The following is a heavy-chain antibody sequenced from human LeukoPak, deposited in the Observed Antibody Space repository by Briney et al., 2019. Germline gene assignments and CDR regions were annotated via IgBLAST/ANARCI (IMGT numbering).Heavy chain of an antibody. CDR2: IYYSGST. D-gene: IGHD3-10*01. V-gene: IGHV4-39*07. CDR3: ARGMVRGVIIHYYYYYMDV. CDR1: GGSISSSSYY. J-gene: IGHJ6*03. Sequence: SETLSLTCTVSGGSISSSSYYWGWIRQPPGKGLEWIGSIYYSGSTYYNPSLKSRVTISVDTSKNQFSLKLSSVTAADTAVYYCARGMVRGVIIHYYYYYMDVWGKGTTVTVSS.